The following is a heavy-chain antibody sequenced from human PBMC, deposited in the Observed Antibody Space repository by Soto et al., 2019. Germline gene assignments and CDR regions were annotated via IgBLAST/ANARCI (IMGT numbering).Heavy chain of an antibody. J-gene: IGHJ4*02. V-gene: IGHV4-30-2*01. Sequence: QLQLQESGSGLVKPSQTLSLTCAVSGGSISSGGYSWSWIRQPPGKGLECIGYIYHSVSTYYNPSLXXXVXLSVDRSKNQFSLKLSSVTAAATAVYYCARGPPLGYWGQGTLVTVSP. CDR1: GGSISSGGYS. CDR3: ARGPPLGY. CDR2: IYHSVST.